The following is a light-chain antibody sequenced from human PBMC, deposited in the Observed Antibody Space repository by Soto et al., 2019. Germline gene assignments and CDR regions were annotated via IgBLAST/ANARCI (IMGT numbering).Light chain of an antibody. V-gene: IGLV2-23*02. CDR2: EVS. CDR3: CSYAGNRTYV. J-gene: IGLJ1*01. CDR1: SSDVGNYNL. Sequence: QSALTQPASVSGSPGQSISISCTGTSSDVGNYNLVSWYQQHPGKAPKVMIYEVSQRSSGVSNRFSASKSGNTASLTISGLQAEDEADYYCCSYAGNRTYVFGSGTKVTVL.